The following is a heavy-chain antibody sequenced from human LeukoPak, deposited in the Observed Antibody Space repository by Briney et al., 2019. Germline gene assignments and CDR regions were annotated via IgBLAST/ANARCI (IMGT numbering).Heavy chain of an antibody. J-gene: IGHJ4*02. CDR1: GYTFTSYY. D-gene: IGHD2-21*02. CDR2: INPSGGST. Sequence: ASVKVSCKASGYTFTSYYMHWVRQAPGQGLECMGIINPSGGSTSYAQKFQGRVTMTRDMSTSTVYMELSSLRSEDTAVYYCASAHYCGGDCYSDYWGQGTLVTVSS. CDR3: ASAHYCGGDCYSDY. V-gene: IGHV1-46*01.